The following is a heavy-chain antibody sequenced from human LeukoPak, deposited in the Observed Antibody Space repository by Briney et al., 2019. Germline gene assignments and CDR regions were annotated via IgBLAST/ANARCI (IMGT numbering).Heavy chain of an antibody. D-gene: IGHD2-2*01. J-gene: IGHJ4*02. V-gene: IGHV1-2*02. CDR2: INPNSGGT. CDR3: ATDYCSSTSCHV. Sequence: ASVKVSCKASGYTFTGYYMHWVRQAPGQELEWMGWINPNSGGTNYAQKFQGRVTMTRDTSISTAYMELSRLRSDDTAVYYCATDYCSSTSCHVWGQGTLVTVSS. CDR1: GYTFTGYY.